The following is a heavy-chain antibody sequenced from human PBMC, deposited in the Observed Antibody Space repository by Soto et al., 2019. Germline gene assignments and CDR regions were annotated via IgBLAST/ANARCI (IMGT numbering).Heavy chain of an antibody. CDR3: VRSFTWYSEADY. CDR1: GFSYNSYA. CDR2: ISGGGGDT. Sequence: EVQLLESGGGLVQPGGSLRLSCAASGFSYNSYALSWVRQAPGKGLEWVSSISGGGGDTSYADSVRGRFTISRDNSKNTLYLLVNSLRADDAAVYYCVRSFTWYSEADYWGQGTLVTVSS. D-gene: IGHD6-13*01. J-gene: IGHJ4*02. V-gene: IGHV3-23*01.